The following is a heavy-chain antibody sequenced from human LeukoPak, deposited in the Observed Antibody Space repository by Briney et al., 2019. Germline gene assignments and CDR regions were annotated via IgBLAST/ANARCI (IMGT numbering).Heavy chain of an antibody. CDR3: TTAPSGYAYMNGWHLDY. D-gene: IGHD5-18*01. CDR1: GFGFSYAW. V-gene: IGHV3-15*01. Sequence: GGSLRLSCAASGFGFSYAWMSWVRQAPGKGPEWIGRIKRKSDGETTDYAAPVKGRFTISRDDSKNTLFLQMNSLKTEDTTFYYCTTAPSGYAYMNGWHLDYWGQGALVTVSS. CDR2: IKRKSDGETT. J-gene: IGHJ4*02.